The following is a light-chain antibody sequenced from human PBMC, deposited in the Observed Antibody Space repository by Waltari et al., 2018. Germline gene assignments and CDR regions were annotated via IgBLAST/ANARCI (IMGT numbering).Light chain of an antibody. Sequence: EIVLTQSPGTLSLSPGERATLSCRASQSVKSDFLVWYLQKRGQAPRLVIYAGSTRATGTPDRFSGSGSGTDFTLSISGLEPEDFAVYYCLQYGGFPAVPATFGGGTNVEIK. J-gene: IGKJ4*01. CDR1: QSVKSDF. CDR2: AGS. V-gene: IGKV3-20*01. CDR3: LQYGGFPAVPAT.